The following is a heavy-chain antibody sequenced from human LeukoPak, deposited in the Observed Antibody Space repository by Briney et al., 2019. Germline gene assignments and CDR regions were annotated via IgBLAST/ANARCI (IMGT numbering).Heavy chain of an antibody. CDR2: LSTSGSTI. Sequence: GGSLRLSCAASGFTFSNYEMNWVRQAPGKGLEWVSHLSTSGSTIYYADSVKGRFTISRDNAKNSLYLQMNSLRAEDTAVYYCARDHGRWYFDLWGRGTLVTVSS. CDR3: ARDHGRWYFDL. V-gene: IGHV3-48*03. J-gene: IGHJ2*01. CDR1: GFTFSNYE. D-gene: IGHD3/OR15-3a*01.